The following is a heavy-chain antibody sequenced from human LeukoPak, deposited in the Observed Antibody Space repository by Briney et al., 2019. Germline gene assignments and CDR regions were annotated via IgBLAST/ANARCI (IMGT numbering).Heavy chain of an antibody. CDR2: IYYSGST. J-gene: IGHJ4*02. CDR1: GGSISSSSYY. V-gene: IGHV4-39*07. CDR3: ARGYPGTNDAYFEK. Sequence: PSETLSLTCTVSGGSISSSSYYWGWIRQPPGKGLEWIGSIYYSGSTYYNPSLKSRVTISVDTSKNQFSLKLSSVTAADTAVYYCARGYPGTNDAYFEKWGQGTLVTVSS. D-gene: IGHD1-26*01.